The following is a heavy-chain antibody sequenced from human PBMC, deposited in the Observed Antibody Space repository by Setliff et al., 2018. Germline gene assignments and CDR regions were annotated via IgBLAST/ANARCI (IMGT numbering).Heavy chain of an antibody. J-gene: IGHJ4*02. CDR2: IYYSGST. V-gene: IGHV4-59*01. CDR1: GASISSYY. CDR3: ARQPSSGSYYNPRPYYFDF. D-gene: IGHD3-10*01. Sequence: PSETLSLTCSVSGASISSYYWSWIRQPPGKGLEWIGYIYYSGSTNYNPSLKSRVTMSVDTSKDQFSLNLRSVTAADTAVYYCARQPSSGSYYNPRPYYFDFWGQGTLVTVSS.